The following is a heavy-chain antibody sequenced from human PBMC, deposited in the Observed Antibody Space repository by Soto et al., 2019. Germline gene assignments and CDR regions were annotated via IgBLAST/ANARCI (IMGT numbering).Heavy chain of an antibody. V-gene: IGHV1-18*01. Sequence: ASVKVSCATSGSTFRSYGISWVRQAPGQGLQWMGWISTYSGNTDYAQRFQGRVTMTTDTSTSTAYMELRSLKNDDTAVYYCARNPSGSSFDYWGQGTLVTVSS. J-gene: IGHJ4*02. CDR2: ISTYSGNT. CDR1: GSTFRSYG. CDR3: ARNPSGSSFDY. D-gene: IGHD1-26*01.